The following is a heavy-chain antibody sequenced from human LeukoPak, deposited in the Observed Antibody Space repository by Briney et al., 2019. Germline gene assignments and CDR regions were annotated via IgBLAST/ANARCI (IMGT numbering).Heavy chain of an antibody. D-gene: IGHD1-1*01. J-gene: IGHJ4*02. CDR2: INHSGST. CDR3: ARASHWNQLHYFDY. Sequence: SETLSLTCAVYGGSFSGYYWSWIRQPPGKGLEWIGEINHSGSTNYNPSLKSRVTISVDKSKNQFSLTLTSVTAADTAVYYCARASHWNQLHYFDYWGQGTLVTVSS. CDR1: GGSFSGYY. V-gene: IGHV4-34*01.